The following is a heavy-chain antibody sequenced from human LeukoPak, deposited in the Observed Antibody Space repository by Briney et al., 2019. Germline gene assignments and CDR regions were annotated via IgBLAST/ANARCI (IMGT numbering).Heavy chain of an antibody. V-gene: IGHV4-34*01. D-gene: IGHD5-12*01. J-gene: IGHJ6*02. Sequence: PSETLSLTCAVYGGSFSGYYWSWIRQPPGKGLEWIGEINHSGSTNYNPSLKSRVTISVDTSKNQFSLKLSSVTAADTAVYYYAREQNVDIVATSFYYHYGMDVWGQGTTVTVSS. CDR1: GGSFSGYY. CDR3: AREQNVDIVATSFYYHYGMDV. CDR2: INHSGST.